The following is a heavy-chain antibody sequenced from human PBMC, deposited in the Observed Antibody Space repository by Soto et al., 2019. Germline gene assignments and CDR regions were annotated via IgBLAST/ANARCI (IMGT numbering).Heavy chain of an antibody. V-gene: IGHV3-9*01. J-gene: IGHJ6*02. D-gene: IGHD3-10*01. CDR1: GFTFGDYA. CDR3: AKGLGAYYYYGLDV. Sequence: ESGGGLVQPGRSLRLSCAASGFTFGDYAMHWVRQAPGKGLEWVSGISWNRGSIDYADSVKGRFTISRDNAKKSLYLQMNSLRGEDTALYYCAKGLGAYYYYGLDVWGQGTTVTVSS. CDR2: ISWNRGSI.